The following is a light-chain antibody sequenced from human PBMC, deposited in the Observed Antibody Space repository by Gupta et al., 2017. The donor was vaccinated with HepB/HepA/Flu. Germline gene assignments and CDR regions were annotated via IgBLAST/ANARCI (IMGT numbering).Light chain of an antibody. Sequence: DIVMTQSPLSLPVTPGEPASISCRSSQSLLHSNGYNYLDWYLQRPGQSPQLLIYLASLRAAGVPDRFSGSGSGTDFTLKISRGEGEDVGVYYCRQALQNPLSSFGQGTKLEI. CDR3: RQALQNPLSS. J-gene: IGKJ2*04. V-gene: IGKV2-28*01. CDR2: LAS. CDR1: QSLLHSNGYNY.